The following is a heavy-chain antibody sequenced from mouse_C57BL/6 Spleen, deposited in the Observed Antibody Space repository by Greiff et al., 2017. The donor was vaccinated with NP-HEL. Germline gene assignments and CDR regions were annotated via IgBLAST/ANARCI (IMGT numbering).Heavy chain of an antibody. CDR2: IHPNSGST. D-gene: IGHD1-1*01. CDR3: ARGSSFYWYFDV. CDR1: GYTFTSYW. V-gene: IGHV1-64*01. Sequence: QVQLQQPGAELVKPGASVKLSCKASGYTFTSYWMHWVKQRPGQGLEWIGMIHPNSGSTNYNEKFKSKATLTVDKSSSTAYMQLSSLTSEDSAVYYCARGSSFYWYFDVWGTGTTVTVSS. J-gene: IGHJ1*03.